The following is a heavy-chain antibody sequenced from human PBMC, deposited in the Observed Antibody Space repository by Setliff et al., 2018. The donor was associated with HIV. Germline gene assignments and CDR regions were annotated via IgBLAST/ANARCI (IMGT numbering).Heavy chain of an antibody. Sequence: ASVKVSCKASGYTFTGYYMHWVRQAPGQGLEWMGWINPNNGGTNYAQKFQGRVTMTRDTSISTAYMELSRLRSDDTAVYYCARDHCSSSSCYEYSYYGMDVWGQGTTVTVSS. CDR2: INPNNGGT. CDR3: ARDHCSSSSCYEYSYYGMDV. CDR1: GYTFTGYY. J-gene: IGHJ6*02. D-gene: IGHD2-2*01. V-gene: IGHV1-2*02.